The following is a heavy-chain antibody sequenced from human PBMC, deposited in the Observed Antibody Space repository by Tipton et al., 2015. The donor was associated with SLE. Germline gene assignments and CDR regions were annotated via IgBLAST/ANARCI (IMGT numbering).Heavy chain of an antibody. J-gene: IGHJ5*02. D-gene: IGHD3/OR15-3a*01. CDR2: IYHSGST. Sequence: TLSLTCTVSGGSISSSSYYWGWIRQPPGKGLEWIGEIYHSGSTNYNPSLKSRVTISVDKSKKQFSLKLSSVTAADTAVYYCATREDWLLGSWGPGTLVTVSS. V-gene: IGHV4-39*07. CDR1: GGSISSSSYY. CDR3: ATREDWLLGS.